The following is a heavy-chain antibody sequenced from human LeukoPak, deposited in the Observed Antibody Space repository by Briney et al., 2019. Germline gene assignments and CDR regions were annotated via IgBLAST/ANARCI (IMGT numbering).Heavy chain of an antibody. D-gene: IGHD3-3*01. Sequence: GGSLRLSCAASGFTFSSYWMHWVRQAPGKGLEWVSGIGWNSGSIGYADSVKGRFTISRDNAKNSLYLQMNSLRAEDMALYYCAKGDYDFWSGSAFDPWGQGTLVTVSS. CDR3: AKGDYDFWSGSAFDP. CDR2: IGWNSGSI. J-gene: IGHJ5*02. CDR1: GFTFSSYW. V-gene: IGHV3-9*03.